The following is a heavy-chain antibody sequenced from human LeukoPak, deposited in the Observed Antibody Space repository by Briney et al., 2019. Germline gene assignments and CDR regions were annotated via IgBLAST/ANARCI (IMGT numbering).Heavy chain of an antibody. CDR3: ASPIAAADTFDY. CDR1: GYTFTGYY. V-gene: IGHV1-2*02. J-gene: IGHJ4*02. Sequence: GASVKVSCKASGYTFTGYYMHWVRQAPGQGLEWMGWINPNSGGTNYAQNFQGRFTMTRDTSISTAYMELSRLRSDDTAVYYCASPIAAADTFDYWGQGTLVTVSS. D-gene: IGHD6-13*01. CDR2: INPNSGGT.